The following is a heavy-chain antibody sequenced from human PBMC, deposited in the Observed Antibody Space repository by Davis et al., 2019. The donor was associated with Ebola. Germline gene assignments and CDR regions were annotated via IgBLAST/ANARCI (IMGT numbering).Heavy chain of an antibody. Sequence: GESLKISCAASGFTFSRYAMHWVRQAPGKGLEWLAVISYDGSNKYYVDSVKGRFTISRDNSKNTLYLQMNSLRAEDTAVYYCARDRDGYTYWGQGTLVTVSS. CDR3: ARDRDGYTY. CDR2: ISYDGSNK. V-gene: IGHV3-30*14. D-gene: IGHD5-24*01. CDR1: GFTFSRYA. J-gene: IGHJ4*02.